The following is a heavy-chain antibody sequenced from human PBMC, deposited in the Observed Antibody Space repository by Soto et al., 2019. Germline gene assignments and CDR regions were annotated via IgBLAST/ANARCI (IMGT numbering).Heavy chain of an antibody. CDR2: IYYSGST. CDR1: GGSMSSGGYY. D-gene: IGHD3-22*01. Sequence: PSETLSLTCTVSGGSMSSGGYYWSWIRQHPGKGLEWIGYIYYSGSTYYNPSLKSRVTISVDTSKNQFSLKLSSVTAADTAVYNCAREALGYYDSRRGIDYWGQGTLVTVSS. V-gene: IGHV4-31*03. J-gene: IGHJ4*02. CDR3: AREALGYYDSRRGIDY.